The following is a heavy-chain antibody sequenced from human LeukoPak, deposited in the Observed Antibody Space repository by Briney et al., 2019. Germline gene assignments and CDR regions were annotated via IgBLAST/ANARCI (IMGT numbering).Heavy chain of an antibody. J-gene: IGHJ5*01. CDR3: AKDGHSSGISFDS. D-gene: IGHD3-10*01. CDR2: ISGSGITT. CDR1: GFTFSGYT. Sequence: PGGSLRLSCAASGFTFSGYTMNWVRQAPGKGPEWVSSISGSGITTNYADSVKGRFTISRDNSKNTLYLQMNSLRAEDTAVYHCAKDGHSSGISFDSWGQGTLVTVSS. V-gene: IGHV3-23*01.